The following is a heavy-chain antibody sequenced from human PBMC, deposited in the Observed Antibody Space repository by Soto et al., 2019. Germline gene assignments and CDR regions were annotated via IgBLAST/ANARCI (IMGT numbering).Heavy chain of an antibody. Sequence: QVHLLQSGDQVKKTGATVKFSCRASGYTLTNYGISWVRQSPGQGIFWMGWSSGHNGNTLYAQNVQGRLTLTIDTSTNTDYMELMSLKIDDTAIYYCVRDWQLSPWGQGTLVTVSS. CDR3: VRDWQLSP. V-gene: IGHV1-18*01. CDR1: GYTLTNYG. D-gene: IGHD1-1*01. CDR2: SSGHNGNT. J-gene: IGHJ5*02.